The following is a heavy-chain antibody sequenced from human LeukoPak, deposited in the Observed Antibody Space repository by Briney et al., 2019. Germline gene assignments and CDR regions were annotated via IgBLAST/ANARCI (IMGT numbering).Heavy chain of an antibody. V-gene: IGHV3-33*06. CDR2: IWYDGSNK. CDR1: GFTFSSYG. Sequence: PGGSLRLSCAASGFTFSSYGMHWVRQAPGKELEWVAVIWYDGSNKYYADSVKGRFTISRDNSKNTLYLQMNSLRAEDTAVYYCAKEFRSDFWSGYYFRGVDAFDIWGQGTMVTVSS. J-gene: IGHJ3*02. CDR3: AKEFRSDFWSGYYFRGVDAFDI. D-gene: IGHD3-3*01.